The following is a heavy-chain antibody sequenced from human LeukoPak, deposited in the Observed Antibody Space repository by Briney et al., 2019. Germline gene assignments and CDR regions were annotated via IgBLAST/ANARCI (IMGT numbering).Heavy chain of an antibody. CDR1: GGSITSSY. D-gene: IGHD1-26*01. V-gene: IGHV4-59*01. CDR2: VYYSCT. J-gene: IGHJ4*02. CDR3: ARSGSYSTGHFDS. Sequence: KPSETLSLTCTVSGGSITSSYWNWIRQSPGKGLEWIGYVYYSCTNYNPSLKSRVTISLDTSKNQFSLNLSSVTAADTAIYYCARSGSYSTGHFDSWGQGTLVSVSS.